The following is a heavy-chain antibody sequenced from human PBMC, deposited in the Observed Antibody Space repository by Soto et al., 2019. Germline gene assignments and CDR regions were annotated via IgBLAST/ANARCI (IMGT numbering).Heavy chain of an antibody. Sequence: EASVKVSCKASGGTFSSYAISWVRQAPGQGLEWMGGIIPIFGTANYAQKFQGRVTITADESTSTAYMELSSLRSEDTAVYYCARERYSYGLPDYYYYGMDVWGQGTTVTVSS. D-gene: IGHD5-18*01. CDR3: ARERYSYGLPDYYYYGMDV. J-gene: IGHJ6*02. V-gene: IGHV1-69*13. CDR1: GGTFSSYA. CDR2: IIPIFGTA.